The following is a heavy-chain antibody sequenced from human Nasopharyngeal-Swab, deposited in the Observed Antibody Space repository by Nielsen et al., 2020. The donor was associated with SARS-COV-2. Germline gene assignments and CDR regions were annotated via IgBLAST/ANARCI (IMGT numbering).Heavy chain of an antibody. CDR2: ISSSGSTI. CDR3: ARGGFSGSYSPYYYYGMDV. V-gene: IGHV3-11*04. Sequence: PGKGLEWVSYISSSGSTIYYADSVKGRFTISRDNAKNSLYLQMNSLRAEDTAVYYCARGGFSGSYSPYYYYGMDVWGQGTTVTVSS. J-gene: IGHJ6*02. D-gene: IGHD3-10*01.